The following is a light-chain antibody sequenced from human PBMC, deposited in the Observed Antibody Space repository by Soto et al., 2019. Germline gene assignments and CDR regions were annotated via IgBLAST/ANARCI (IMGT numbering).Light chain of an antibody. CDR1: QGISTW. V-gene: IGKV1-12*01. CDR2: GAS. Sequence: DIQMTQSPSSVSASVGDRVTITCRASQGISTWLVWFQQKPGKAPKILIYGASNLQTGVPSRFSGSGSGTDFTLTINSLQPEDFATYYCQQANSFPYTFGQGTKLEIK. CDR3: QQANSFPYT. J-gene: IGKJ2*01.